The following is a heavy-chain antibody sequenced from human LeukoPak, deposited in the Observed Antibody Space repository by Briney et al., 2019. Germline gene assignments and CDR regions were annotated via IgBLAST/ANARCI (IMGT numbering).Heavy chain of an antibody. CDR3: AREGSSWHKADAFDI. CDR1: GGSISSYY. CDR2: IYYSGSI. D-gene: IGHD6-13*01. Sequence: SETLSLTCTVSGGSISSYYWSWIRQPPGKGLEWIGYIYYSGSINYNPSLKSRVTISVDTSKNQFSLKLSSVTAADTAVYYCAREGSSWHKADAFDIWGQGTMVTVSS. V-gene: IGHV4-59*01. J-gene: IGHJ3*02.